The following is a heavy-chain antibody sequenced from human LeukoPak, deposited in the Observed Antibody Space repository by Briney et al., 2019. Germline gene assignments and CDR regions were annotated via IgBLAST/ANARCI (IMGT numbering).Heavy chain of an antibody. CDR2: IYYSGST. D-gene: IGHD4-11*01. CDR1: GGSISSYY. J-gene: IGHJ3*02. Sequence: PSETLSLTCTVSGGSISSYYWSWIRQPPGKGLEWIGYIYYSGSTNYNPSLKSRVTISVDTSKNQFSLKLSSVTAADTAVYYCARGMGYSVFDIWGQGTMVTVSS. V-gene: IGHV4-59*01. CDR3: ARGMGYSVFDI.